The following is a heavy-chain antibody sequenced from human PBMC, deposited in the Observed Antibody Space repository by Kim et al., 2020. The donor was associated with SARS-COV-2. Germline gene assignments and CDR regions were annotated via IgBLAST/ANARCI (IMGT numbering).Heavy chain of an antibody. J-gene: IGHJ4*02. CDR3: ASRGMTTKMIDY. D-gene: IGHD4-17*01. Sequence: NDARKFQGRVTITADESTSTADMELSSMRSEDTAVYYCASRGMTTKMIDYWGQGTLVTVSS. V-gene: IGHV1-69*01.